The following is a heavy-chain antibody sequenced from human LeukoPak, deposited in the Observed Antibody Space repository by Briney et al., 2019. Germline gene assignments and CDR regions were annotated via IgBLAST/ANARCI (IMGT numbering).Heavy chain of an antibody. D-gene: IGHD1-14*01. CDR3: ARTPEINHNWFDF. J-gene: IGHJ5*01. Sequence: SGSTLVKPTQTLTLTCTFSRFSISPSGVGVGWIRQPPGKALEWLALIYWNDDKRYSPSLKSRLTITKEPSTNQVVLTMTNMDPVDTPTYYCARTPEINHNWFDFWGQGTLVTVSS. V-gene: IGHV2-5*01. CDR2: IYWNDDK. CDR1: RFSISPSGVG.